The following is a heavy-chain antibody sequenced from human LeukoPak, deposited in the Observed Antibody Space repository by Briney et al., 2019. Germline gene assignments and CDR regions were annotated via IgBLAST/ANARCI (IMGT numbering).Heavy chain of an antibody. CDR3: ARATFGSNLYYWYYYMDV. CDR2: THYSGST. Sequence: PSETLSLTCTVSGGSISSYYWSWIRQPPEKGLEWIGYTHYSGSTKYNPSLKSRLTMSLDTSKNQFSLRLSSVTAADTAVYYCARATFGSNLYYWYYYMDVWGKGTTVTISS. J-gene: IGHJ6*03. CDR1: GGSISSYY. D-gene: IGHD3-16*01. V-gene: IGHV4-59*01.